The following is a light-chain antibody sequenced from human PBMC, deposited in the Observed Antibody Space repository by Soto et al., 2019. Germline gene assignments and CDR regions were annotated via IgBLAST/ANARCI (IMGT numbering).Light chain of an antibody. CDR3: QQRSNWPPT. V-gene: IGKV3-11*01. CDR2: DAS. CDR1: QSVSSY. Sequence: EIVLTQSPATLSLSPGERATLSCRASQSVSSYLAWYQQKPGQAPRLLIYDASNRATGIPARFSGSGSGTDFTLTISSLEPEDFAVYYCQQRSNWPPTFGQGNK. J-gene: IGKJ1*01.